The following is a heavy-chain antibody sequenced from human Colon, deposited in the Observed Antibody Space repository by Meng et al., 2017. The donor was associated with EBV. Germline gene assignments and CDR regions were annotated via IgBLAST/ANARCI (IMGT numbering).Heavy chain of an antibody. J-gene: IGHJ4*02. Sequence: ESARGLVEPSEPLSLPCTASGVSINISHCYWGWVRLRPGKGMQWSGTIYLSESTSYNPSLQIRVTMFVATSKNQFSLMLTLATATDTAVYDCARRRGGSGRDCWGQGTLVTVSS. D-gene: IGHD3-10*01. CDR2: IYLSEST. V-gene: IGHV4-39*01. CDR3: ARRRGGSGRDC. CDR1: GVSINISHCY.